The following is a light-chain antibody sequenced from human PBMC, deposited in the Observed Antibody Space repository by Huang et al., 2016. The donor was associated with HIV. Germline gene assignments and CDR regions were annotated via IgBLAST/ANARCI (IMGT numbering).Light chain of an antibody. CDR3: MQALQTPF. V-gene: IGKV2-28*01. CDR2: LGS. J-gene: IGKJ4*01. Sequence: DIVMTQSPLSLPVTPGEPASISCRSSQSLLHRNGYNYLDWYLQKPGQPPQLRFYLGSNRASGVPDRFSGSGSGTNFTLKISRVEAEDVGVYYCMQALQTPFFGGGTKVDIK. CDR1: QSLLHRNGYNY.